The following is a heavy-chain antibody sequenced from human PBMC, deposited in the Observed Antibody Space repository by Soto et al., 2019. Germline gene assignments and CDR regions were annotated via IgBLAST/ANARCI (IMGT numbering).Heavy chain of an antibody. CDR2: IYYSGST. J-gene: IGHJ4*02. V-gene: IGHV4-28*01. CDR3: ARTLEGATTFDY. CDR1: GYFITSSNW. Sequence: SETLSLTCAVSGYFITSSNWWGWIRQPPGKGLEWIGYIYYSGSTYYNPSLKSRVTMSVDTSKNQFSLKLSSVTAVDTAVYYCARTLEGATTFDYWGQGTLVTVS. D-gene: IGHD1-26*01.